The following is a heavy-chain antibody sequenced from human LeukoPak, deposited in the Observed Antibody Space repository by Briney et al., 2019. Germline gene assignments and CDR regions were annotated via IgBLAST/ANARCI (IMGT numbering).Heavy chain of an antibody. V-gene: IGHV1-3*01. Sequence: ASVKVSCKTSGYIFPNYAIHWVRQAPGQRLEWMGWINAGNGNTEYSQKFQGRVTITRDTSASTAYMELSSLRSEDTAVYYCARDPHFDYWGQGTLVTVSS. CDR1: GYIFPNYA. CDR2: INAGNGNT. J-gene: IGHJ4*02. CDR3: ARDPHFDY.